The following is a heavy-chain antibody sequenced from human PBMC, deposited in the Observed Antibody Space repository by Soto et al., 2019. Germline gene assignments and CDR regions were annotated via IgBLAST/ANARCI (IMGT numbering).Heavy chain of an antibody. CDR1: GGSIKSYY. V-gene: IGHV4-59*01. J-gene: IGHJ5*02. Sequence: PEETLSLTCNVSGGSIKSYYWSWIRQPPGKGLEWIGYMFYSGSPNYNPSLKSRVTISIDASKNQFPLQLSSVTAADTAMYYCARDPFYAVTPWWFDPWGQGTLVTVS. CDR3: ARDPFYAVTPWWFDP. D-gene: IGHD3-3*02. CDR2: MFYSGSP.